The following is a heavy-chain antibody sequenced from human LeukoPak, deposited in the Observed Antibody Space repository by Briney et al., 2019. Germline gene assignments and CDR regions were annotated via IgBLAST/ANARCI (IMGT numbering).Heavy chain of an antibody. V-gene: IGHV3-15*01. CDR3: AKRYSGSNNYFYMDV. J-gene: IGHJ6*03. Sequence: GGSLRLSCAASGFTFSNAWMSWVRQAPGKGLEWVGRIKSKTDGGTTDYAAPVKGRFTISRDDSKNTLYLQMNSLRADDTAVYYCAKRYSGSNNYFYMDVWGKGTTVTVSS. CDR1: GFTFSNAW. D-gene: IGHD1-26*01. CDR2: IKSKTDGGTT.